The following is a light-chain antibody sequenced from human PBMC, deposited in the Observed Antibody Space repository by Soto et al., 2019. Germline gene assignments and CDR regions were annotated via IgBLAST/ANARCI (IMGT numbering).Light chain of an antibody. J-gene: IGKJ2*01. Sequence: EIVLTQSPGTLSLSPGERATLSCRASQSVSSSYLAWYQQKPGQAPRLLIYGASSRATGIADRFSGSGSGTDFTLTISRLEPEDFAVYYCQQYGRSPGYTFGQGTKLEI. CDR1: QSVSSSY. CDR3: QQYGRSPGYT. V-gene: IGKV3-20*01. CDR2: GAS.